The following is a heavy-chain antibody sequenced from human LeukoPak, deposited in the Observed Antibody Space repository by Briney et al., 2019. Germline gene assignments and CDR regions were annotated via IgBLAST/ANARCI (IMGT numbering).Heavy chain of an antibody. V-gene: IGHV4-34*01. CDR3: ARAPPVLLWFRELIYFDY. CDR2: INHSGST. CDR1: GGSFSGYY. Sequence: SETLSLTCAVYGGSFSGYYWSWIRQPPGKGLEWIGEINHSGSTNYNPSLKSRVTISVDTSKNQFSLKLSSVTAADTAAHYCARAPPVLLWFRELIYFDYWGQGTLVTVSS. J-gene: IGHJ4*02. D-gene: IGHD3-10*01.